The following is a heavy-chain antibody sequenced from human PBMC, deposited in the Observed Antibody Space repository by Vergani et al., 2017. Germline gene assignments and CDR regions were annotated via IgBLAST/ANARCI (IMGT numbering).Heavy chain of an antibody. J-gene: IGHJ4*02. CDR2: ISFDGTNE. D-gene: IGHD2-2*02. Sequence: QVQLVESGGGVVQPGTSLRLSCVVSGFALNRHAMYWVRQAPGKGVEWVVGISFDGTNEYYPDLVKGRFTISRDIGKYTQYLQVRSLRLEDTGVYHCVRCRGLCAGGRCYTEAWDYWGQGTPVTVSS. V-gene: IGHV3-30-3*01. CDR3: VRCRGLCAGGRCYTEAWDY. CDR1: GFALNRHA.